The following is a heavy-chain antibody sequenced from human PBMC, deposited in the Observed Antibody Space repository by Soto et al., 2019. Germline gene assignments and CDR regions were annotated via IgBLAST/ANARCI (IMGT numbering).Heavy chain of an antibody. J-gene: IGHJ5*02. CDR3: ATVRIVEWLTGWFDP. V-gene: IGHV1-24*01. CDR2: FDPEDGET. D-gene: IGHD3-3*01. CDR1: GYTLTELS. Sequence: ASVKVSCKVSGYTLTELSMHWVRQAPGKGLAWMGGFDPEDGETIYAQKFQGRVTMTEDTSNDTAYMELSSLRSEDTAVYYCATVRIVEWLTGWFDPWGQGTLVTVSS.